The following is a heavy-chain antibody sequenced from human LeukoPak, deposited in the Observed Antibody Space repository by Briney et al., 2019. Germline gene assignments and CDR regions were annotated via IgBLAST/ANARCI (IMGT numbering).Heavy chain of an antibody. V-gene: IGHV3-33*08. CDR1: GFTFSSYG. CDR2: IWFDGSNK. CDR3: ARELPPVMKYYFDY. D-gene: IGHD4-11*01. J-gene: IGHJ4*02. Sequence: GRSLRLSCAASGFTFSSYGMHWVRQAPGKGLEWVAVIWFDGSNKYYADSVKGRFTISRDNSKNTLYQQMDSLRAEDTAVYYCARELPPVMKYYFDYWGQGTLVTVSS.